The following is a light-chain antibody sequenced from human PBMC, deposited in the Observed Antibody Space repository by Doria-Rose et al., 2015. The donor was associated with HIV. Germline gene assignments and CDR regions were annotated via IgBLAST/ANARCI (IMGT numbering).Light chain of an antibody. J-gene: IGKJ1*01. CDR3: HQYGTSWT. CDR1: QSFSSTY. Sequence: EIVLTQSPGTLSLSPGERATLSCSASQSFSSTYLAWYQQKPGQAPSLLIYDGSTRATGIPGRFSASGSGTDFALTINRLEPEDFALYYRHQYGTSWTFGQGTKVEI. V-gene: IGKV3-20*01. CDR2: DGS.